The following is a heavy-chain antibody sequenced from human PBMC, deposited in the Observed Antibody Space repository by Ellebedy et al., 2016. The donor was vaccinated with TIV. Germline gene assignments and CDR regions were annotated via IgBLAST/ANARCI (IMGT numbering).Heavy chain of an antibody. V-gene: IGHV3-7*01. CDR2: IYQDGSWQ. D-gene: IGHD4-17*01. CDR1: GFSFRSYW. J-gene: IGHJ5*02. Sequence: GESLKISCAASGFSFRSYWMTWVRQAPGKGLEWVANIYQDGSWQYSVDSVKGRFTISRDNANNILFLQMNSLRVEDTAVYYCARRGSYGDYAVQVNNWFDRWGQGTLVTV. CDR3: ARRGSYGDYAVQVNNWFDR.